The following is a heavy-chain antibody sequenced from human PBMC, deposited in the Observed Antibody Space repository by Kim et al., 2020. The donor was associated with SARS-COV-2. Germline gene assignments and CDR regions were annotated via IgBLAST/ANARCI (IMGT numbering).Heavy chain of an antibody. CDR3: VRGTAAPGTDY. J-gene: IGHJ4*02. D-gene: IGHD6-13*01. V-gene: IGHV3-7*03. Sequence: EKYYGDSVKGRLAISRDNAKNSLYLQMNSLRVDDTALYYCVRGTAAPGTDYWGQGSLVTVSS. CDR2: EK.